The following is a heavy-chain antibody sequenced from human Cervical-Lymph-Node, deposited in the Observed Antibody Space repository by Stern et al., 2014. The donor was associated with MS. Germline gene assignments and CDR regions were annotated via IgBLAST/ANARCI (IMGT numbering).Heavy chain of an antibody. V-gene: IGHV3-48*01. CDR3: ARDGDCSGGNFSPQNWFAP. J-gene: IGHJ5*02. D-gene: IGHD2-15*01. Sequence: VQLVQSGGGLVQPGGSLRLSCAASGFSFSGFSMNWVRQAPGKGLEWVSYISSSSGTIYYAESVKDRLTTSRDNATNTLYLQMNSLRAEDTAMYSCARDGDCSGGNFSPQNWFAPWGQGTLVIVSS. CDR1: GFSFSGFS. CDR2: ISSSSGTI.